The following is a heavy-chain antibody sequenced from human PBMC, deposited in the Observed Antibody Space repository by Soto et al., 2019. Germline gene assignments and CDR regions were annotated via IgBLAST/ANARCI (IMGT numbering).Heavy chain of an antibody. CDR1: GFTFNDYV. CDR2: INWNSGDI. V-gene: IGHV3-9*01. D-gene: IGHD3-10*01. CDR3: AKGPAGGNYDMDV. Sequence: EVQLVESGGGLVQPGRSLRLSCAASGFTFNDYVIYWVRQGPGKGLEWVSGINWNSGDIGYADSVKGRFTISRDKAKNSLYLQMNGLCAEDTALYYCAKGPAGGNYDMDVWGKGITVTVSS. J-gene: IGHJ6*03.